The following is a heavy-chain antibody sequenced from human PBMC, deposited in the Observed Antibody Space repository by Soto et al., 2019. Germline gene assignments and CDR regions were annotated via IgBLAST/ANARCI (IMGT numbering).Heavy chain of an antibody. Sequence: GGSLRLSCAASGFTFSSYGMHWVRQAPGKGLEWVAVIWYDGSNKYYADSVKGRFTISRDNSKNTLYLQMNSLRAEDTAVYYCARGLDCSGGSCYPYYFDYWGQGTLVTVSS. CDR2: IWYDGSNK. CDR1: GFTFSSYG. CDR3: ARGLDCSGGSCYPYYFDY. D-gene: IGHD2-15*01. J-gene: IGHJ4*02. V-gene: IGHV3-33*01.